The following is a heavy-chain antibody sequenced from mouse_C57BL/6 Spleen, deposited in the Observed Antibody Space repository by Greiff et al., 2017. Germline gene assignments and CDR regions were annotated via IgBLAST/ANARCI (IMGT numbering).Heavy chain of an antibody. CDR3: ARDPNYYGSSYEGCFDY. Sequence: QVQLQQSGAELVKPGASVKISCKASGYAFSSYWMNWVKQRPGKGLEWIGQIYPGDGDTNYNGKFEGKATLTADKSSSPAYMQLSSLTSEDSAVYFCARDPNYYGSSYEGCFDYWGQGTTLTVSS. D-gene: IGHD1-1*01. J-gene: IGHJ2*01. CDR1: GYAFSSYW. V-gene: IGHV1-80*01. CDR2: IYPGDGDT.